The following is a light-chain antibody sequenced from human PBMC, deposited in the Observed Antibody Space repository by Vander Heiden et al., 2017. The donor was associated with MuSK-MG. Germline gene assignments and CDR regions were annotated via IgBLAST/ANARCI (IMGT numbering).Light chain of an antibody. CDR2: DDS. V-gene: IGLV3-21*02. Sequence: SYVLTQPPSVSVAPGQTARITCGGNNIGSKSVHWYQQKPGQAPVLVVYDDSDRPSGSPERFSGSNSGNTATLTISRVEAGDEADYYCQVWDSRSDHPEVFGTGTKVTVL. J-gene: IGLJ1*01. CDR1: NIGSKS. CDR3: QVWDSRSDHPEV.